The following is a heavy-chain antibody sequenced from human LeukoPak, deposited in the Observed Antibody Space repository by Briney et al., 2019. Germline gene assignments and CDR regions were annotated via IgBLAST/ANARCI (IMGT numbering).Heavy chain of an antibody. CDR3: AKGAQYSRDSLFDY. V-gene: IGHV3-23*01. Sequence: PGGSLRLSCAASGFTFSNYAMNWVRQAPGKGLEWVSGISGSGEYTYYADSVKGRLTISRDNYNDTLYLQMSGLRAEDTAVYYCAKGAQYSRDSLFDYWGQGTLVTVSS. CDR2: ISGSGEYT. D-gene: IGHD5-18*01. J-gene: IGHJ4*02. CDR1: GFTFSNYA.